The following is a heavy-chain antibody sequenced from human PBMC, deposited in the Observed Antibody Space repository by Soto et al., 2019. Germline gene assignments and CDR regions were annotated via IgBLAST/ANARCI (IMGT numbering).Heavy chain of an antibody. Sequence: GAXVKVSCKASGYTFTSYAMHWVRQAPGQRLEWMGWINAGNGNTKYSQKFQGRVTITRDTSASTAYMELSSLRSEDTAVYYCARASSXWSYYGMDVWGQGTTVTVSS. CDR1: GYTFTSYA. V-gene: IGHV1-3*01. CDR2: INAGNGNT. CDR3: ARASSXWSYYGMDV. J-gene: IGHJ6*02. D-gene: IGHD6-13*01.